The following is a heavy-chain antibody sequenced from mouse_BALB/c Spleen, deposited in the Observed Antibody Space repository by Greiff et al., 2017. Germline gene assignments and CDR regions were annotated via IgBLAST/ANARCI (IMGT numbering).Heavy chain of an antibody. V-gene: IGHV2-9*02. CDR2: IWAGGST. J-gene: IGHJ3*01. Sequence: VMLVESGPGLVAPSQSLSITCTVSGFSLTSYGVHWVRQPPGKGLEWLGVIWAGGSTNYNSALMSRLSISKDNSKSQVFLKMNSLQTDDTAMYYCARDEGYGNFAYWGQGTLVTVSA. D-gene: IGHD2-10*02. CDR3: ARDEGYGNFAY. CDR1: GFSLTSYG.